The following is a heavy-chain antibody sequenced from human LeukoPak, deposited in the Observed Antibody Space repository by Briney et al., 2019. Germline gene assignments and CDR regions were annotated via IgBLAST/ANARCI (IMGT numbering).Heavy chain of an antibody. D-gene: IGHD7-27*01. J-gene: IGHJ4*02. CDR2: ISGSSTYI. V-gene: IGHV3-21*01. Sequence: TGGSLRLSCVASGFTFSSYSMNWVRQAPGKGLEWVSYISGSSTYIYYVDSLKGRFTISRDNAKNSLYLQMNSLRVEDTAVYYCASTTGDRDYWGRGTLVNVSS. CDR1: GFTFSSYS. CDR3: ASTTGDRDY.